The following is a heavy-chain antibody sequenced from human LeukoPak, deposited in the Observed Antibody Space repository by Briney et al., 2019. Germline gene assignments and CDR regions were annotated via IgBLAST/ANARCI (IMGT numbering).Heavy chain of an antibody. D-gene: IGHD3-22*01. Sequence: ASVKVSCKASGYTFTSYYMHWVRQAPGQGLEWMGIINPSGGSTSYAQKFQGRVTMTRDTSTSTVYMELSSLRSDDTAVYFCTRGHSPGFYDSSRYSSLPGDHWGQGTLVIVSS. CDR1: GYTFTSYY. J-gene: IGHJ4*02. CDR2: INPSGGST. CDR3: TRGHSPGFYDSSRYSSLPGDH. V-gene: IGHV1-46*01.